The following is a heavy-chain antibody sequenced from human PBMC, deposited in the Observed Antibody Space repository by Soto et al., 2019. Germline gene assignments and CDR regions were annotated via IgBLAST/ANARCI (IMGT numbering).Heavy chain of an antibody. CDR1: GFTFSSYA. Sequence: GGSLRLSCAASGFTFSSYAMHWVRQAPGKGLEWVAVISYDGSNKYYADSVKGRFTISRDNSKNTLYLQMNSLRAEDTAVYYCARGHTPRGIDYWGQGTLVTVSS. CDR2: ISYDGSNK. J-gene: IGHJ4*02. CDR3: ARGHTPRGIDY. D-gene: IGHD3-10*01. V-gene: IGHV3-30-3*01.